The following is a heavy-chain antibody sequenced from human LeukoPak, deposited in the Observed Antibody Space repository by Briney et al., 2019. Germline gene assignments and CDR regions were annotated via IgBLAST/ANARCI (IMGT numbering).Heavy chain of an antibody. CDR2: FDPEDGET. J-gene: IGHJ4*02. Sequence: ASVNVSCKVSGYTLTELSMHGVRQAPGKGREGMGGFDPEDGETIYAQRFQGRVTMTEDTSTDTAYMELSSLRSEDTAVYYCATAPDYYGSGSYYKLDYWGQGTLVTVSS. CDR3: ATAPDYYGSGSYYKLDY. V-gene: IGHV1-24*01. D-gene: IGHD3-10*01. CDR1: GYTLTELS.